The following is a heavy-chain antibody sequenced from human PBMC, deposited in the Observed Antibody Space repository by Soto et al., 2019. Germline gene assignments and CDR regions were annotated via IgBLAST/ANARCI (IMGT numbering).Heavy chain of an antibody. V-gene: IGHV3-48*03. Sequence: EVQLLESGGGLVQPGGSLRLSCGVSGFTFNDFEMNWVRQAPGKGLEWLAYIDGSGTTKKYADSVRGRFTISRDNPNNSLVRQMSIRSAADTAIYYCARGFGRFNYWGQGTLVSVSS. CDR2: IDGSGTTK. CDR3: ARGFGRFNY. CDR1: GFTFNDFE. D-gene: IGHD3-10*01. J-gene: IGHJ4*02.